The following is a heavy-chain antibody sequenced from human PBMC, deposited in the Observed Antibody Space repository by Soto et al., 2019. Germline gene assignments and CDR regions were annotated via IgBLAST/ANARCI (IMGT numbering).Heavy chain of an antibody. CDR3: ARHDSGPIDY. Sequence: SVTLSLSCTVSGGSGTSNSFYWGWFRRPPGRGLEWTGSIFYSGGTYYNSSLKSRVTMSVDTSKNQLSLKLTPVTAADTAVYYGARHDSGPIDYWGQGNLVTVSS. V-gene: IGHV4-39*01. CDR2: IFYSGGT. D-gene: IGHD2-21*01. CDR1: GGSGTSNSFY. J-gene: IGHJ4*02.